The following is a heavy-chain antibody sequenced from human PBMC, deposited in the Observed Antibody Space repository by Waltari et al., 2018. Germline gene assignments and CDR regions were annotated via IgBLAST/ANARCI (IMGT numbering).Heavy chain of an antibody. D-gene: IGHD6-13*01. CDR2: ISSSRSYI. CDR1: GFTFSSYS. J-gene: IGHJ6*02. Sequence: EVQLVESGGGLVKPGGSLRLSCAASGFTFSSYSMHWVRQAPGKGLEWVSSISSSRSYIYYADSGKGRFTISRDNAKNSLYLQMNSLRAEDTAVYYCARGNHGSIAAAGPYYYYYGMDVWGQGTTVTVSS. V-gene: IGHV3-21*01. CDR3: ARGNHGSIAAAGPYYYYYGMDV.